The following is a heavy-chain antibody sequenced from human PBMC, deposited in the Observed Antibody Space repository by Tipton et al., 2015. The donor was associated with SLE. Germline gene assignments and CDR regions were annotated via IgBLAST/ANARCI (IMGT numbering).Heavy chain of an antibody. J-gene: IGHJ5*01. CDR2: INQSGST. V-gene: IGHV4-34*01. CDR3: ARARNYFGSGLNWFDS. CDR1: GGSFSGHY. Sequence: GLVKPSETLSLTCAVYGGSFSGHYWSWIRQSPGKGLEWIGEINQSGSTNYNPSLKGRVSLSLDTSRSQVSPKLTSVTAADTAVYFCARARNYFGSGLNWFDSWGQGTLVTVSS. D-gene: IGHD3-10*01.